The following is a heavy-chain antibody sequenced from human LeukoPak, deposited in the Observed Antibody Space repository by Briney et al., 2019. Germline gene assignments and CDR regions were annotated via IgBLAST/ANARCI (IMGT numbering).Heavy chain of an antibody. Sequence: PGGSLRLSCAASGFTFSHFWMSWVRQAPGKGLEWVAVTSSDLNVKLYADSVKGRFTISRDNSRSTLYLQMNSLRPEDTAIYYCAREGYYGSGSPPSLYFDYWGQGTLVTASS. D-gene: IGHD3-10*01. V-gene: IGHV3-30*03. J-gene: IGHJ4*02. CDR1: GFTFSHFW. CDR3: AREGYYGSGSPPSLYFDY. CDR2: TSSDLNVK.